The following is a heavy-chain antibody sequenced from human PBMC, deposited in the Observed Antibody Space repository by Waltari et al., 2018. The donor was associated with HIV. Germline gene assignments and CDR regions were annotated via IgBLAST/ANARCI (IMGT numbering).Heavy chain of an antibody. V-gene: IGHV2-5*01. D-gene: IGHD3-22*01. CDR2: NYWNDDK. J-gene: IGHJ6*02. CDR3: AHGTSYDSSGYYYFTYYYGMDV. CDR1: GFSLSTSGVG. Sequence: QITLKESGPTLVKPTQTLTLTCTFSGFSLSTSGVGVGWIRQPPGKALEWLALNYWNDDKRYSPSLKSRLTITKDTSKNQVVLTMTNMDPVDTATYYCAHGTSYDSSGYYYFTYYYGMDVWGQGTTVTVSS.